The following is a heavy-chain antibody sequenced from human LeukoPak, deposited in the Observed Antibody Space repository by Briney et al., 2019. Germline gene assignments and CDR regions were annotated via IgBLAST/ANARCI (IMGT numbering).Heavy chain of an antibody. CDR2: IYTSGST. CDR3: ARADCSGGSCFFDY. CDR1: GGPISRYH. V-gene: IGHV4-4*07. J-gene: IGHJ4*02. Sequence: PSETLSLTCTVSGGPISRYHWSWIRQPAGKGLEWIGRIYTSGSTNYNPSLKSRVTMSVDTSKNQFSLKLSSVTAADTAVYYCARADCSGGSCFFDYWGQGTLVTVSS. D-gene: IGHD2-15*01.